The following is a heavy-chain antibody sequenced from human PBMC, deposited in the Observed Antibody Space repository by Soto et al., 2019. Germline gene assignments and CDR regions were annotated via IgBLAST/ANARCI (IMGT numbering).Heavy chain of an antibody. CDR1: GYTFTSYA. D-gene: IGHD6-13*01. V-gene: IGHV1-3*01. Sequence: GASVKVSCKASGYTFTSYAIHWVRQAPGQRLEWMGWINAGNGHTKYSQKFQGRVTITRDTSASTAYMELSSLRSEDTAVYYCARASIAAVRFDPWGQGTLVTVSS. CDR3: ARASIAAVRFDP. J-gene: IGHJ5*02. CDR2: INAGNGHT.